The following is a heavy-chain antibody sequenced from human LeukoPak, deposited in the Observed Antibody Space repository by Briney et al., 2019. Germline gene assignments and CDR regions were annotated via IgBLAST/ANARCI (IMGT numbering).Heavy chain of an antibody. Sequence: GGSLRLSCAASGFTFSSYWMHWVRQAPGKGLVWVSRTDPNGITTYADSVKGRFTISRDNAKNTLYLQMNSLRAEDTARYYCARSGGIIDYWGQGTLVTVSS. CDR2: TDPNGIT. D-gene: IGHD3-10*01. CDR1: GFTFSSYW. CDR3: ARSGGIIDY. J-gene: IGHJ4*02. V-gene: IGHV3-74*03.